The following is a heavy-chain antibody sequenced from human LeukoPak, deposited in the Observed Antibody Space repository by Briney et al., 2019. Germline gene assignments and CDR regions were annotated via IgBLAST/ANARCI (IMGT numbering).Heavy chain of an antibody. CDR2: ISGSGNQT. CDR3: AAPPP. V-gene: IGHV3-23*01. Sequence: EGSLRLSCAASGFTFSSYAMSWVRQAPGKGLEWVSSISGSGNQTYYADSVMGRFTISRDNLKNTVYLQMNGLRVEDTAIYYCAAPPPWGQGTLVTVSS. J-gene: IGHJ5*02. CDR1: GFTFSSYA.